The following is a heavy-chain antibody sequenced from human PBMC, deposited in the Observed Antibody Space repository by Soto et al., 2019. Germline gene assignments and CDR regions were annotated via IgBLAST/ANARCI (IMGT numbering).Heavy chain of an antibody. J-gene: IGHJ6*02. Sequence: GGSLRLSCAASGFTFSTYAMTWVRQAPGKGLEWVSTISSSGDATYYLDSVKGRFTISRDNSRNTLNLQMNSLRAEDTAVYYCAKNGDFWSWGMDVWGQGTTVTVSS. CDR2: ISSSGDAT. CDR1: GFTFSTYA. V-gene: IGHV3-23*01. CDR3: AKNGDFWSWGMDV. D-gene: IGHD3-3*01.